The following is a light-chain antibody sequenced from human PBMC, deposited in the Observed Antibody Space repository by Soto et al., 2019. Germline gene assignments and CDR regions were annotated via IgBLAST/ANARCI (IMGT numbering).Light chain of an antibody. Sequence: IVLTQSPATLSLSPGERATLSCRASQSISSYLAWYQQKPGQAPRLLIYDASNRATGIPTRFRGSGSGTDFTLTISRLEPEDSAVYYCQQGTNWPPLTFGGGTKVEIK. CDR3: QQGTNWPPLT. V-gene: IGKV3-11*01. CDR1: QSISSY. J-gene: IGKJ4*01. CDR2: DAS.